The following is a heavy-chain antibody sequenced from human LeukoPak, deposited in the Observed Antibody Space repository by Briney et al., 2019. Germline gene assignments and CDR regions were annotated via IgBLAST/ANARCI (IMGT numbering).Heavy chain of an antibody. CDR2: ISAYNGNT. D-gene: IGHD3-10*01. CDR3: ARERITMVRGVIITAEGLDY. J-gene: IGHJ4*02. V-gene: IGHV1-18*01. CDR1: GYTFTSYG. Sequence: ASVKVSCKASGYTFTSYGISWVRQAPGQGLEWMGWISAYNGNTNYAQKLQGRVTMPTDTSTSTAYMELRSLRSDDTAVYYCARERITMVRGVIITAEGLDYWGQGTLVTVSS.